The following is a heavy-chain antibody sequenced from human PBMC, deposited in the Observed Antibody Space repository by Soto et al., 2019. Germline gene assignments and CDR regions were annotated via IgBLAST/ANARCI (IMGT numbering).Heavy chain of an antibody. CDR3: AKAPSITIFGVATYWYFDL. CDR2: ISGSGGST. J-gene: IGHJ2*01. D-gene: IGHD3-3*01. Sequence: GGSLRLSCAASGFTFSSYAMSWVRQAPGKGLEWVSAISGSGGSTYYADSVKGRFTISRDNSKNTLYLQMNSLRAEDTAVYYCAKAPSITIFGVATYWYFDLWGRGTLVTVSS. V-gene: IGHV3-23*01. CDR1: GFTFSSYA.